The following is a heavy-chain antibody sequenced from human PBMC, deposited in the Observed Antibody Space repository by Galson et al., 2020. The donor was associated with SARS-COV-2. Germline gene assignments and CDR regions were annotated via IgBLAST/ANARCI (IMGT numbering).Heavy chain of an antibody. J-gene: IGHJ4*02. CDR3: ARVVYLGTSLTFEN. V-gene: IGHV4-59*01. CDR1: GDSISSDF. CDR2: IYYSGRT. Sequence: ASETLSLTCTVSGDSISSDFWSWIRQTPGGGLEWLGYIYYSGRTTYNPSLESRVTISVDTSSNRFSLKLMSVTAADTAVYFCARVVYLGTSLTFENWGQGTLVTVSS. D-gene: IGHD2-2*01.